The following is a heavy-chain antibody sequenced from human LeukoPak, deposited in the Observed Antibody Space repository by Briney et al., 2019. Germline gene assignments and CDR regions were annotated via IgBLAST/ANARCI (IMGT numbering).Heavy chain of an antibody. D-gene: IGHD1-26*01. CDR3: ARTQSGSYGFDY. J-gene: IGHJ4*02. CDR1: GFTFSTYS. Sequence: GGSLRLSCAASGFTFSTYSMNWVRQAPGKGLEWVSSISSSSSYIYYAGSVKGRFTIPRDNAKSSLYLQMNSLRAEDTAVYYCARTQSGSYGFDYWGQGTLVTVSS. CDR2: ISSSSSYI. V-gene: IGHV3-21*01.